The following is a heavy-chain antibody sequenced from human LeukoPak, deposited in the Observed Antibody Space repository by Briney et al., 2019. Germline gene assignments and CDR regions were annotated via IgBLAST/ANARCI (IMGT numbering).Heavy chain of an antibody. Sequence: ASVKVSCKASGYTFTGYYMHWVRQAPGQGLEWMGRINPNSGGTNYAQKFQGRVTMTRDMSISTAYMELSRLRSDDTAVYYCARAPLYYYDSSGYLQHWGQGTLVTVSS. D-gene: IGHD3-22*01. CDR2: INPNSGGT. CDR1: GYTFTGYY. J-gene: IGHJ1*01. V-gene: IGHV1-2*06. CDR3: ARAPLYYYDSSGYLQH.